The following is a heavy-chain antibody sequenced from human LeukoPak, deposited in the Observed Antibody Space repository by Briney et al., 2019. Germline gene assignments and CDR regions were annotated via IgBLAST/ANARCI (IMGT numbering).Heavy chain of an antibody. V-gene: IGHV4-34*01. Sequence: SETLSLTCAVYGGSFSGYYWSWIRQPPGKGLEWIGEINHSGSTNYNPSRKSRVTISVDTSKNQFSLKLSSVTAADTAVYYCTRLEYSSGLDPWGQGTLVTVSA. CDR3: TRLEYSSGLDP. CDR1: GGSFSGYY. J-gene: IGHJ5*02. D-gene: IGHD6-19*01. CDR2: INHSGST.